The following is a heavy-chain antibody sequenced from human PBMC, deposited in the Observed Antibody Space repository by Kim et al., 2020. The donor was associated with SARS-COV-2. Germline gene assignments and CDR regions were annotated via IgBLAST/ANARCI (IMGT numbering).Heavy chain of an antibody. CDR3: ARDDYSYYGMDV. J-gene: IGHJ6*02. V-gene: IGHV3-66*01. Sequence: YNADSVKGRFTISRDNSKNTLYLQMNSLRAEDTAVYYCARDDYSYYGMDVWGQGTTVTVSS.